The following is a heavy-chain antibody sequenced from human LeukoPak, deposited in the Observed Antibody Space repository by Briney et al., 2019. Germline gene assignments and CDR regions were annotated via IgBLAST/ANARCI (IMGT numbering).Heavy chain of an antibody. CDR1: GLTFSYYC. J-gene: IGHJ4*02. D-gene: IGHD5-18*01. CDR2: IKQDVSEK. Sequence: GGSLTLSGAASGLTFSYYCGTWLRQAPGKGVEWGTNIKQDVSEKDYVASVKGRYTTSRDNAKNTLYLQMNSLRAEDTAVYYCARGNSFFDYWGQGTLVTVSS. V-gene: IGHV3-7*04. CDR3: ARGNSFFDY.